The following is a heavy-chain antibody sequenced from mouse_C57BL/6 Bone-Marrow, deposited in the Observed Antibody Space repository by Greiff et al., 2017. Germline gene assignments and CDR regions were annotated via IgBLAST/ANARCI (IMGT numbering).Heavy chain of an antibody. J-gene: IGHJ2*01. V-gene: IGHV5-9-1*02. CDR1: GFTFSSYA. CDR2: ISSGGDYI. CDR3: TREGGGYYVRYFDD. D-gene: IGHD2-3*01. Sequence: EVHLVESGEGLVKPGGSLKLSCAASGFTFSSYAMSWVRQTPEKRLEWVAYISSGGDYIYYADTVKGRFTISRDNARNTLYLQMSSLKSEDTAMYYCTREGGGYYVRYFDDWGQGTTLTVSS.